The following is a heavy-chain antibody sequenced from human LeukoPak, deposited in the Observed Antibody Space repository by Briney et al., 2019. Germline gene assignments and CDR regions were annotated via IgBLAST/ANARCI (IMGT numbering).Heavy chain of an antibody. V-gene: IGHV1-8*01. CDR1: VHTFTRHD. CDR2: MSPKSGNT. CDR3: TREKDCADGICYED. J-gene: IGHJ4*02. D-gene: IGHD2-8*01. Sequence: GASVKVSCKASVHTFTRHDINWVRQATGLGLEWLGWMSPKSGNTGYAQKFQGRVTMTRDTSISTAYMELSSLRFDDTAVYFCTREKDCADGICYEDWGQGTLVTVSS.